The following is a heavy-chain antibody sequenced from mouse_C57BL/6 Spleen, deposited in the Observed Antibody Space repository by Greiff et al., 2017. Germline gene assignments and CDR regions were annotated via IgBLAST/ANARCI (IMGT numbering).Heavy chain of an antibody. J-gene: IGHJ2*01. CDR3: ARWGKPGYFDY. V-gene: IGHV1-42*01. Sequence: VHVKQSGPELVKPGASVKISCKASGYSFTGYYMNWVKQSPEKSLEWIGEINPSTGGTTYNQKFKAKATLTVDKSSSTAYMQPKSLTSEDSAVYYCARWGKPGYFDYWGQGTTLTVSS. CDR1: GYSFTGYY. CDR2: INPSTGGT.